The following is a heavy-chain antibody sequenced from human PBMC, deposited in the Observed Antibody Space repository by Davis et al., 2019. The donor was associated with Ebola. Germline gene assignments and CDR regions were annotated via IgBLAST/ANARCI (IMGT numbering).Heavy chain of an antibody. CDR2: VNNDGSST. V-gene: IGHV3-74*01. J-gene: IGHJ6*02. D-gene: IGHD3-3*01. CDR3: ASPYYDFWSGDYYYYGMDV. CDR1: GFTFNHYW. Sequence: PGGSLRLSCAASGFTFNHYWIHWVRQAPGKGLVWVSYVNNDGSSTTYADSVKGRFTSSRDNFKNTLYLQMNSLRAEDTAVYYCASPYYDFWSGDYYYYGMDVWGQGTTVTVSS.